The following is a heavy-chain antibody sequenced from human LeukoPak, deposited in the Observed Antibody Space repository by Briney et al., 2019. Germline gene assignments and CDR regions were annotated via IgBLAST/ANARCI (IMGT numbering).Heavy chain of an antibody. CDR2: IYYSGST. Sequence: SETLSLTCAVYGGSFSGYYWSWIRQPPGKGLEWIGSIYYSGSTYYNPSLKSRVTISVDTSKNQFSLKLSSVTAADTAVYYCARTTLWFGELDYWGQGTLVTVSS. J-gene: IGHJ4*02. CDR3: ARTTLWFGELDY. CDR1: GGSFSGYY. D-gene: IGHD3-10*01. V-gene: IGHV4-34*01.